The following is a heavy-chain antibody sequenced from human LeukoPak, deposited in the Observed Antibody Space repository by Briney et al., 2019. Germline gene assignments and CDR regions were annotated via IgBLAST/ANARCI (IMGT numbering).Heavy chain of an antibody. CDR3: ARGYCSGGSCFEYLDY. V-gene: IGHV4-59*01. D-gene: IGHD2-15*01. Sequence: PSETLSLTCIGSGGSISSYYWSWLRQPAGKGLDGIGYIYYSGSTKYNPSLKSRVTISVDTSKNQFSLKLSSVTAADTAVYYCARGYCSGGSCFEYLDYWGQGTLVTVSS. CDR1: GGSISSYY. CDR2: IYYSGST. J-gene: IGHJ4*02.